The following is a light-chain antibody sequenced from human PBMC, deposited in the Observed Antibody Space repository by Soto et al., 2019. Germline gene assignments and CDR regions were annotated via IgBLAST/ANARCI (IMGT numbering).Light chain of an antibody. CDR3: AAWDDSLNGYV. J-gene: IGLJ1*01. CDR2: SNN. V-gene: IGLV1-44*01. Sequence: QSVLTQPPSASGTPGQRVTISCSGSSSNIGSNTVNWYQQLPGTAPKLLIYSNNQRPSGVPDRFSGSKSGTSASLAIGGLQYEDEADYYCAAWDDSLNGYVFGTGTKVTVL. CDR1: SSNIGSNT.